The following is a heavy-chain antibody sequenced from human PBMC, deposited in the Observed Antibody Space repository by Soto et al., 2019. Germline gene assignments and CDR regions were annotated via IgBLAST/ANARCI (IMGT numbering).Heavy chain of an antibody. J-gene: IGHJ5*02. D-gene: IGHD3-3*01. CDR1: GFTISTYD. Sequence: PGGSLRLSCAASGFTISTYDMHWVRQVTGKGLEWVSGIAAAGDTYYPGSVKGRFTISREIAKNSLYLQMNSLRAEDTAVYYCARVSQAGYDFWSGYYRGLSWFEPWGQGTLVTVSS. CDR2: IAAAGDT. CDR3: ARVSQAGYDFWSGYYRGLSWFEP. V-gene: IGHV3-13*01.